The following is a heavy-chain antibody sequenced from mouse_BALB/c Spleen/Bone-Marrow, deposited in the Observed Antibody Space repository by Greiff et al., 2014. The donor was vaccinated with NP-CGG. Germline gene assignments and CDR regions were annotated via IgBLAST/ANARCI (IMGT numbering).Heavy chain of an antibody. J-gene: IGHJ2*01. CDR2: IWAGGST. Sequence: VKLQESGPGLVALSQTLSITCTVSGFSLTSYGVHWVRQSPGKGLEWLGVIWAGGSTNYNSALMSRLSISKDNSKSQVFLKMNSLQTDDTAMYYCARYYYGFLDYWGQGTTLTVSS. CDR1: GFSLTSYG. V-gene: IGHV2-9*02. D-gene: IGHD1-2*01. CDR3: ARYYYGFLDY.